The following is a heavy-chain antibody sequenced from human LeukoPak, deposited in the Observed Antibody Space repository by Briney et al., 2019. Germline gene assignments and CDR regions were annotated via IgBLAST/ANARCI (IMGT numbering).Heavy chain of an antibody. CDR1: GGSISSSNW. CDR2: IYHSGST. V-gene: IGHV4-4*02. D-gene: IGHD5-12*01. Sequence: SETLSLTCAVSGGSISSSNWWSWVRHPPGKGLEWIGEIYHSGSTNYNPSLKSRVTISVDKSKNQFSLKLSSVTAADTAVYYCARLGYSGYDLVYWGQGTLVTVSS. CDR3: ARLGYSGYDLVY. J-gene: IGHJ4*02.